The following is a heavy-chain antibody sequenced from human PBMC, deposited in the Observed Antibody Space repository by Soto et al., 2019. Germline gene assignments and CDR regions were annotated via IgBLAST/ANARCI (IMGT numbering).Heavy chain of an antibody. CDR2: IIPMLGMS. D-gene: IGHD3-10*01. CDR3: ATNYGSGSTLFDY. J-gene: IGHJ4*02. V-gene: IGHV1-69*02. CDR1: GDTFNFYT. Sequence: QVQLVQSGAEVKKPGSSVRVSCTASGDTFNFYTISWVRQVPGQGPEWMGRIIPMLGMSDYAQKFQGRVTIMADKSTSTVYMNLSGLTSEDTAVYYCATNYGSGSTLFDYWGQGTLVTVSS.